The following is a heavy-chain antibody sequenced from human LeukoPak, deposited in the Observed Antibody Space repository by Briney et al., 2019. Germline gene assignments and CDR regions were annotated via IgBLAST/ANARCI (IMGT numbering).Heavy chain of an antibody. CDR2: IIPIFGTT. D-gene: IGHD4-23*01. J-gene: IGHJ5*02. CDR3: ARPGGGLRWPTNNWFDP. V-gene: IGHV1-69*01. CDR1: GGTFSSYA. Sequence: SVKVSCKASGGTFSSYAISWVRQAPRQGLEWMGGIIPIFGTTNYAQKFQDRVTITADESTSTAYMELSRLRSDDTAVYYCARPGGGLRWPTNNWFDPWGQGTLSPSPQ.